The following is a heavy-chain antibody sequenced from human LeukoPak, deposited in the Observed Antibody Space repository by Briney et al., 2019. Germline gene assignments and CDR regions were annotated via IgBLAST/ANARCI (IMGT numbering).Heavy chain of an antibody. Sequence: GGSLRLSCAASGFTFSTYEMNWVRQAPGKGLEWVSYIHNSGSTIYYADSVKGRFTISRDNVKNSLYLQMNNLRADDTAVYYCARDDYDSSTPYYFDYWGQGILVTVSS. D-gene: IGHD3-22*01. V-gene: IGHV3-48*03. J-gene: IGHJ4*02. CDR1: GFTFSTYE. CDR2: IHNSGSTI. CDR3: ARDDYDSSTPYYFDY.